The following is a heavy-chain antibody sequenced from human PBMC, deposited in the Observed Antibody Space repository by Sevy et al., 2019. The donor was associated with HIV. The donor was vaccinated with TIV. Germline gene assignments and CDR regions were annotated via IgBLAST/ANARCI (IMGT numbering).Heavy chain of an antibody. CDR3: AKIPDFWSGYYTGYYGMDV. Sequence: GGSLRLSCAASGFTFSSYAMSWVRQAPGKGLEWVSAISGSGGSTYYADSVKGRFTISRDNSMIKLFLQMNSLRAEDTAVYYCAKIPDFWSGYYTGYYGMDVCGQGTTVTVSS. CDR2: ISGSGGST. CDR1: GFTFSSYA. D-gene: IGHD3-3*01. J-gene: IGHJ6*02. V-gene: IGHV3-23*01.